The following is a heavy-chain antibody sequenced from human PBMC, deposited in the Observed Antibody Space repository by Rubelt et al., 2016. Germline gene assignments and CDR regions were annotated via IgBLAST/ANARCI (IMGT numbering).Heavy chain of an antibody. Sequence: QVQLVQSGAEVTKPGASVKVSCKASGYTFTIYGISWVRQAPGQGLEWMGWISAYTGYTNYAPKLQDRVTMTMDSSSTTAYMELRSLRSDDTAVYYCARDRYPPNSGPDYWGQGTLVTVSS. V-gene: IGHV1-18*01. CDR2: ISAYTGYT. CDR1: GYTFTIYG. CDR3: ARDRYPPNSGPDY. J-gene: IGHJ4*02. D-gene: IGHD6-19*01.